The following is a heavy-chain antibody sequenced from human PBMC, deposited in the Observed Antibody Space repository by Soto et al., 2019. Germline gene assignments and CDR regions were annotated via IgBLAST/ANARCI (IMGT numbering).Heavy chain of an antibody. V-gene: IGHV3-48*01. D-gene: IGHD6-19*01. J-gene: IGHJ6*03. Sequence: EAQLVESGGGLVQPGGSLRLSCAASGFTFSSYSMNWVRQAPGKGLEWVSYISSSSSTIYYADSVKGRFTISRDNAKNSLYLQMNSLRAEDTAVFYCAREVLSSGWFAAYYMDVWGKGNTVTVSS. CDR2: ISSSSSTI. CDR1: GFTFSSYS. CDR3: AREVLSSGWFAAYYMDV.